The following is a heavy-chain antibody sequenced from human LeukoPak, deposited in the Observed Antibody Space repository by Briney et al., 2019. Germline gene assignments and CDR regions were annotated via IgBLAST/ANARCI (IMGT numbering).Heavy chain of an antibody. CDR2: IKQDRSEG. CDR1: GFTSSNYW. J-gene: IGHJ3*01. D-gene: IGHD5-24*01. Sequence: PGRSLRLSCAASGFTSSNYWMSWVRQAAGKGLEWVANIKQDRSEGYYVESVKGRFTISRDSTKTSPYLQMNSLRAEDTAVYYCARERGFPYKLAFFVWGEGAMVTVSS. V-gene: IGHV3-7*05. CDR3: ARERGFPYKLAFFV.